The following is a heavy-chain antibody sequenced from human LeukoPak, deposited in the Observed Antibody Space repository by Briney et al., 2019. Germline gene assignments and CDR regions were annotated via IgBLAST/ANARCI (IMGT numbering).Heavy chain of an antibody. CDR2: TNHSGST. CDR3: ARGVCSGGSCYFYYYYYMDV. D-gene: IGHD2-15*01. V-gene: IGHV4-34*01. CDR1: GGSFSGYY. Sequence: SETLSLTCAVYGGSFSGYYWSWIRQPPGKGLEWIGETNHSGSTNYNPSLKSRVTISVDTSKNQFSLKLSSVTAADTAVFYCARGVCSGGSCYFYYYYYMDVWGKGTTVTVSS. J-gene: IGHJ6*03.